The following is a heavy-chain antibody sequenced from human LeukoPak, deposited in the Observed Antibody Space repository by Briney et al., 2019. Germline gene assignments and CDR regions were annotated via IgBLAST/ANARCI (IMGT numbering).Heavy chain of an antibody. CDR2: INAGNGNT. Sequence: ASVKVSCKASGYTFTSYAMHWVRQAPGQRLEWMGWINAGNGNTKYSQKFQGRVTITRDTSASTAYMELSSLRSEDTAVYYCARVPVSRDRFGQLDYWGQGTLVTVSS. CDR3: ARVPVSRDRFGQLDY. J-gene: IGHJ4*02. D-gene: IGHD2-2*01. CDR1: GYTFTSYA. V-gene: IGHV1-3*01.